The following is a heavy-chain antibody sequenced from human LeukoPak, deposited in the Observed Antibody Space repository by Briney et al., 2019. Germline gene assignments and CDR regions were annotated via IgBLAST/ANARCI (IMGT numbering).Heavy chain of an antibody. V-gene: IGHV3-33*01. CDR2: IWFDGSIK. CDR3: ASAAGPFDN. CDR1: GFTFSSYG. D-gene: IGHD6-19*01. Sequence: GGSLRLSCAASGFTFSSYGMHWVRQAPGKGLEWVAVIWFDGSIKYYADSVKGRFTISRDNSRNTLFLQMNSLRAEDAAVYYCASAAGPFDNWGQGTLVTVSS. J-gene: IGHJ4*02.